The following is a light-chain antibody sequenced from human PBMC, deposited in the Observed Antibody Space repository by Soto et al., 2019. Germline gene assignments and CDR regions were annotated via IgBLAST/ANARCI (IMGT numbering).Light chain of an antibody. CDR1: SSDVGNYDY. CDR3: FSYTSSTAYV. J-gene: IGLJ1*01. V-gene: IGLV2-11*01. Sequence: SALTQPRSVSGSPGQSVTLSCTGTSSDVGNYDYVSWYQQHPGMAPKLMIYDVNKRPSGVPDRFSGSKSGNTASLTISGLQAEDEADYYCFSYTSSTAYVFGTGTKVTVL. CDR2: DVN.